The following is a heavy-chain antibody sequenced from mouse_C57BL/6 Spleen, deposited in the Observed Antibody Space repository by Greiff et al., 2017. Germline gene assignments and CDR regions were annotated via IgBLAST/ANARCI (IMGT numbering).Heavy chain of an antibody. Sequence: EVKVVEPGGGLVQPGGSLSLSCAASGFTFTDYYMSWVRQPPGKALEWLGFIRNKANGYTTEYSASVKGRFTISRDNSQSILNLQMNALRAEDSATYYCARSTVVPYYNSMDYWGQGTSVTVSS. CDR2: IRNKANGYTT. CDR1: GFTFTDYY. V-gene: IGHV7-3*01. D-gene: IGHD1-1*01. J-gene: IGHJ4*01. CDR3: ARSTVVPYYNSMDY.